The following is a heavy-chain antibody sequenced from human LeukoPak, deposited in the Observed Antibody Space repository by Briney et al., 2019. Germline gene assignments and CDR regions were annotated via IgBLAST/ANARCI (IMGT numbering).Heavy chain of an antibody. CDR1: GDTFTSYG. J-gene: IGHJ5*02. D-gene: IGHD3-10*01. Sequence: GASVKGSCKASGDTFTSYGISWVRQAPRQGLEWMGWISAYSGDTNYAQKLRGRVTMTTDTSTSTAYMELRSMRSDDTAVYYCARAITMVRGVMVPSNWFDPWGQGTLVTVSS. V-gene: IGHV1-18*01. CDR2: ISAYSGDT. CDR3: ARAITMVRGVMVPSNWFDP.